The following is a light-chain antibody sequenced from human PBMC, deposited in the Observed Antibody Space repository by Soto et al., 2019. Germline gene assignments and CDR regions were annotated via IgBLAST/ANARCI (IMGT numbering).Light chain of an antibody. V-gene: IGKV1D-13*01. CDR2: DAS. CDR3: QQFNDFPLT. CDR1: QDISSA. Sequence: IQLTQSPSSLSASVGDRVTITCRAGQDISSALAWYQQKPGKAPKLLLYDASSLDAGVPSRFSGSGSGTDFTLSITSLRPEDFASYYCQQFNDFPLTFGGGTKVQIK. J-gene: IGKJ4*01.